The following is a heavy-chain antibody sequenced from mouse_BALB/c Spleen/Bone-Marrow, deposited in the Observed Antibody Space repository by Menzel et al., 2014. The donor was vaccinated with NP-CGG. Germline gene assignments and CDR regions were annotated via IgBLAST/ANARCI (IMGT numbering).Heavy chain of an antibody. J-gene: IGHJ4*01. D-gene: IGHD6-2*01. V-gene: IGHV1-69*01. CDR3: ARGGDDFSLDY. CDR2: IDTSDSYT. Sequence: QVQLQQPGTELVMPGASVKMSCKASGYAFTDRWIHWVKQRPGQGLEWIGAIDTSDSYTNYNQKFKGKATLTVDESSSTAYILLSSLTSEDSAVYYCARGGDDFSLDYWGQRTSVTVSS. CDR1: GYAFTDRW.